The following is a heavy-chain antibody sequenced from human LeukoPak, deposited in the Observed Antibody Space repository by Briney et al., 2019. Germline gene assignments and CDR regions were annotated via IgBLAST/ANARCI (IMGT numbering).Heavy chain of an antibody. CDR3: ARGIEYDSSGKYYFDY. D-gene: IGHD3-22*01. CDR2: INHSGST. Sequence: KPSETLSLTCAVYGGSFSGYYWSWIRQPPGKGLEWIGEINHSGSTNYNPSLKGRVTISVDTSKNQFSLKLSSVTAADTAVYYCARGIEYDSSGKYYFDYWGQGTLVTVSS. J-gene: IGHJ4*02. CDR1: GGSFSGYY. V-gene: IGHV4-34*01.